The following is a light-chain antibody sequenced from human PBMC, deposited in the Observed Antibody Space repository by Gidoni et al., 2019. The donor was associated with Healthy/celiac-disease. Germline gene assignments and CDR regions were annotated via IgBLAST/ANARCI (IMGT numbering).Light chain of an antibody. J-gene: IGKJ1*01. V-gene: IGKV3-20*01. CDR1: QSVSSSY. Sequence: ELVLTQSPGPLSLSPGERATLSCRASQSVSSSYLAWYQQKPRQAPRLLIYAASSRATGIPDRFSGSGSGTDFTLTISRLEHEDVAVYYCQQYGSSPRTFGQGTKVEIK. CDR2: AAS. CDR3: QQYGSSPRT.